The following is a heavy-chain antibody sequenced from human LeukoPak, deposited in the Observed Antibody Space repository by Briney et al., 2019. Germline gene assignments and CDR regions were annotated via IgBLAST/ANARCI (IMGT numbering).Heavy chain of an antibody. CDR3: ARSDSSGYLEAY. CDR1: GFTFSAHY. D-gene: IGHD3-22*01. Sequence: GGSLRLSCVASGFTFSAHYMDWVRQAPGKGMGWVGRVRNKANSYTTEYAASVKDRFIISRDDSKSSLYPQMNSLKIEDTAVYYCARSDSSGYLEAYWGQGTLVTVSS. V-gene: IGHV3-72*01. CDR2: VRNKANSYTT. J-gene: IGHJ4*02.